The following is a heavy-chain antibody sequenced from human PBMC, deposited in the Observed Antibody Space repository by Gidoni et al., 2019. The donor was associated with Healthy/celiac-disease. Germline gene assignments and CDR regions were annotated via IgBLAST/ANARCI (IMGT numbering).Heavy chain of an antibody. D-gene: IGHD1-20*01. Sequence: EVQLLESGGGWVQPGGSMRLSGAAAGVTFSSYAMSWVRQAPGKGLEWVSAISGSGGSTYYADSVKGRFTISRDNSKNTLYLQMNSLRAEDTAVYYCAKADNWNYLDYWGQGTLVTVSS. CDR1: GVTFSSYA. V-gene: IGHV3-23*01. CDR2: ISGSGGST. CDR3: AKADNWNYLDY. J-gene: IGHJ4*02.